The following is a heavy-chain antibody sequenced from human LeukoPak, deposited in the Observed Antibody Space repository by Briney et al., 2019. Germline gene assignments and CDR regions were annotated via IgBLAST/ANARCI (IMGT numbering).Heavy chain of an antibody. CDR2: IYYTGAT. Sequence: PSETLSLTCTVSGGSITSDSYYWSWIRQHPGKGLEWIGYIYYTGATDYSPSLKNRVIISLDTSKNQFSLNLSSVTAADTAVYYCSRDATYFYDRSGYYYPYDAFDIWGQGTMVTVSS. J-gene: IGHJ3*02. V-gene: IGHV4-31*03. CDR1: GGSITSDSYY. CDR3: SRDATYFYDRSGYYYPYDAFDI. D-gene: IGHD3-22*01.